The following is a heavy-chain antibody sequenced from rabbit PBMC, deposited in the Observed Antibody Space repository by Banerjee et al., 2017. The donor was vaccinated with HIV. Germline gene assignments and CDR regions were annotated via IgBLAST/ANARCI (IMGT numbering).Heavy chain of an antibody. D-gene: IGHD4-1*01. J-gene: IGHJ4*01. CDR1: GFTISNDYW. CDR2: INTSSGNT. Sequence: GGGLVKPEGSLTLTCTASGFTISNDYWICWVRQAPGKGLEWIACINTSSGNTVYASWAKGRFTISKTSSTVDLKMTSLTAADTATYFCARDLAGVIGWNFDLWGQGTLVTVS. CDR3: ARDLAGVIGWNFDL. V-gene: IGHV1S45*01.